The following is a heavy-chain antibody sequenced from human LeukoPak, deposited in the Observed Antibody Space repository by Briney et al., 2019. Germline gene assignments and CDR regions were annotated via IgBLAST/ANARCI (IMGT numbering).Heavy chain of an antibody. CDR2: INAGNGNT. CDR3: ARGPRPIVVVPTDY. D-gene: IGHD3-22*01. V-gene: IGHV1-3*01. Sequence: ASVKVSCKASGYTFTSYAMHWVRQAPGQRLEWMGWINAGNGNTKYSQKFQGRVTITRDTSASTAYMELSSLRSEDTAVYYCARGPRPIVVVPTDYWGQGTLVTVSS. J-gene: IGHJ4*02. CDR1: GYTFTSYA.